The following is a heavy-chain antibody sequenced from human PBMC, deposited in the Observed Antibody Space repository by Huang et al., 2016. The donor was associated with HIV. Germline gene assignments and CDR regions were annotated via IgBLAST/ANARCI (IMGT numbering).Heavy chain of an antibody. D-gene: IGHD3-10*01. Sequence: QVHLQQWGAGLLKPSETLSLTCAVYGGSFNGYYWSWIRQPPGKGLEWIGEINHSRSTNYNPSLKRRVTVSVDTSKNQFSLKLRSVTAADTAVYYCARAGRGVISMVRGVINYFDYWGQGTLVTVSS. CDR1: GGSFNGYY. J-gene: IGHJ4*02. CDR3: ARAGRGVISMVRGVINYFDY. CDR2: INHSRST. V-gene: IGHV4-34*01.